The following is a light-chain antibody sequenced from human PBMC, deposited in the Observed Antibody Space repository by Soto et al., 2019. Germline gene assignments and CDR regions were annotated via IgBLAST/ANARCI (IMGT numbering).Light chain of an antibody. J-gene: IGLJ1*01. CDR1: SSDVGSYDL. Sequence: QSALTQPASVSGSPGQSIAISCTGTSSDVGSYDLVSWYQQHPGKAPKLMIYEVTKRPSGVSSRFSGSKSGNTASLTISGLHAEDDADYYCCSSAGGGTYVFGTGTKVTVL. CDR3: CSSAGGGTYV. CDR2: EVT. V-gene: IGLV2-23*02.